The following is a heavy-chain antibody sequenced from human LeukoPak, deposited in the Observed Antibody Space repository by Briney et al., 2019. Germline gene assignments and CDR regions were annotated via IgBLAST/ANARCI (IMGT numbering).Heavy chain of an antibody. Sequence: GGSLTLLCAVSGLILDDYGMSWARHAPGEGRECLSGIKWNGASTVYAHCVKGRFTISRDNDKNSLYLQMNSLRAEDTALYYCARDHYCTNGVCITLLGDYWGQETLVTVSS. D-gene: IGHD2-8*01. CDR1: GLILDDYG. CDR3: ARDHYCTNGVCITLLGDY. CDR2: IKWNGAST. V-gene: IGHV3-20*04. J-gene: IGHJ4*02.